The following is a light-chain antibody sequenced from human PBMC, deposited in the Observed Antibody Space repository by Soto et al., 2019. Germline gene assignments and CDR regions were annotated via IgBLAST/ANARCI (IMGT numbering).Light chain of an antibody. CDR2: DVS. Sequence: QSALTQPASVSGSPGQSITISCTGTSSDVGGYNYVSWYQQHPGKAPKLMIYDVSNRPSGVSNRFSGSKSGNTASLTISGLQAEDEADYYVSSYTSSSTLRFCGGTKLTFL. V-gene: IGLV2-14*01. CDR3: SSYTSSSTLR. J-gene: IGLJ2*01. CDR1: SSDVGGYNY.